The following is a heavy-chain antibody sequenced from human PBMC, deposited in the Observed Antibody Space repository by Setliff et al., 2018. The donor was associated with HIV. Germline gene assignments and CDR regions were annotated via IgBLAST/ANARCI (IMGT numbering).Heavy chain of an antibody. CDR1: GLTFNRYW. CDR3: ARDYLYYYYYYMDV. J-gene: IGHJ6*03. Sequence: QPGGSLRLSCVASGLTFNRYWMSWVRQVQGKGLEWVSNTKFDGSESYYVDSVKGRFTISRDNARTSLYLEMSSLRDEDTAVYLCARDYLYYYYYYMDVWGRGTTVTVSS. CDR2: TKFDGSES. V-gene: IGHV3-7*03.